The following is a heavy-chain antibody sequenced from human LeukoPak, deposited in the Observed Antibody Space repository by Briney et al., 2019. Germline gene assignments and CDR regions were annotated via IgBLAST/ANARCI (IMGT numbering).Heavy chain of an antibody. CDR1: GGSFSGYY. Sequence: SETLSLTCAVYGGSFSGYYWSWIRQPPGKGLEWIGEINHSGSTNYNPSLKNRVTISVDTSKNQFSLKLSSVTAADTAVYYCARDGCGGNSDPFDYWGQGTLVTVSS. D-gene: IGHD4-23*01. J-gene: IGHJ4*02. V-gene: IGHV4-34*01. CDR3: ARDGCGGNSDPFDY. CDR2: INHSGST.